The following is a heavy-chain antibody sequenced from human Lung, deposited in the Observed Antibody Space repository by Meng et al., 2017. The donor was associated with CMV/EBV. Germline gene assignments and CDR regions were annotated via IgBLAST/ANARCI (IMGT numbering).Heavy chain of an antibody. V-gene: IGHV5-51*01. CDR3: ARRDYYDLGSGN. CDR1: GNGFTTYW. CDR2: IYPRDSDT. Sequence: GEXXKISCKVSGNGFTTYWIGWVRQISGKGLEWMGIIYPRDSDTVYMMSFQGRVTISADKSINTVYLQWDSLRASDTAMYYCARRDYYDLGSGNWGQGTLVTGAS. J-gene: IGHJ4*02. D-gene: IGHD3-10*01.